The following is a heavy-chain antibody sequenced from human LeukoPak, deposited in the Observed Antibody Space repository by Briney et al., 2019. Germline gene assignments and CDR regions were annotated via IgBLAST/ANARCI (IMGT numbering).Heavy chain of an antibody. J-gene: IGHJ4*02. D-gene: IGHD3-10*01. CDR3: ARPSSGSYSRDGFDY. CDR1: GYTFTGYY. V-gene: IGHV1-2*02. CDR2: INPNSGGT. Sequence: ASVKVSCKASGYTFTGYYMHWVRQAPGQGLEWVGWINPNSGGTNSAQKFQGRVTMTRDTSISTAYMELSSLRSDDTAVYYCARPSSGSYSRDGFDYWGQGTLVTVSS.